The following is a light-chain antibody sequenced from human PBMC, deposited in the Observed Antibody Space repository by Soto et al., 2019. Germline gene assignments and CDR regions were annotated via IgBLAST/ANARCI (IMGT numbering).Light chain of an antibody. V-gene: IGKV3-15*01. CDR2: GAT. CDR1: QSVSSK. Sequence: EIVMTQSPATLSVSPGERATLSCRASQSVSSKLAWYQQKPGQAPRLLIFGATSRATGIPARFSGSGSGTEFTLTISSLQSEDFAVYYCQQYNNWPWGTFGQGTKLEIK. CDR3: QQYNNWPWGT. J-gene: IGKJ2*01.